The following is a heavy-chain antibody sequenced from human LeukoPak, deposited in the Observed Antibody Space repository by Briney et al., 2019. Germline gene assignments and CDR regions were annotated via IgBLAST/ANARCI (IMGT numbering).Heavy chain of an antibody. CDR1: GFTFSSYS. CDR2: ISSSSRYI. V-gene: IGHV3-21*01. CDR3: AGVEDSSSWVNYYYYYYMDV. J-gene: IGHJ6*03. Sequence: RGSLRLSCAASGFTFSSYSMNWVRQAPGKGLEWVSSISSSSRYIYYADSVKGRFTISRDNAKNSLYLQMNSLKAEDTAVYYCAGVEDSSSWVNYYYYYYMDVWGKGTTVTVSS. D-gene: IGHD6-13*01.